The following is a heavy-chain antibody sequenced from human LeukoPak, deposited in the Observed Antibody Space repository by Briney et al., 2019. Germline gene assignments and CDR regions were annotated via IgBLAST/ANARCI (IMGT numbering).Heavy chain of an antibody. CDR3: ARDRGMRQIWNWFAP. Sequence: GRSLRLSCVVSGFSFSNFGMHWVRQAPGKGLEWVAVISYDGNSKEYGDSVRGRFTISRDNSRNTLYLQMNSLRAEDTAVYYCARDRGMRQIWNWFAPFGQGTLVTVSS. V-gene: IGHV3-33*05. J-gene: IGHJ5*02. CDR1: GFSFSNFG. CDR2: ISYDGNSK.